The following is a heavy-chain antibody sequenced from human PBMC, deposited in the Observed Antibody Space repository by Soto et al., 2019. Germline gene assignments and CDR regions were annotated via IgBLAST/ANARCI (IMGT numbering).Heavy chain of an antibody. CDR3: VKPPGLLFDY. J-gene: IGHJ4*02. D-gene: IGHD3-22*01. CDR2: ISGSGGST. V-gene: IGHV3-23*01. CDR1: GFTFISYA. Sequence: GGSLRLSCAASGFTFISYAMSWVLQAPGKGLEWVSAISGSGGSTYYADSVKGRFTISRDNSKNTLYLQMNSLRAEDTAVYYCVKPPGLLFDYWGQGTLVTVSS.